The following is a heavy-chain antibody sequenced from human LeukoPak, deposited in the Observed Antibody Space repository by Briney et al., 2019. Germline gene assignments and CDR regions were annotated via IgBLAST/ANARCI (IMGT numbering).Heavy chain of an antibody. CDR1: GFTFSSYS. J-gene: IGHJ4*02. V-gene: IGHV3-30*18. Sequence: GGSLRLSCAASGFTFSSYSMHWVRQAPGKGLEWVAVISYDGSNKYYADSVKGRFTISRDNSKNTLYLQMNSLRVEDTAFYYCAKDNRRHYTSGPNPDSLHWGQGALVTVSS. D-gene: IGHD6-19*01. CDR3: AKDNRRHYTSGPNPDSLH. CDR2: ISYDGSNK.